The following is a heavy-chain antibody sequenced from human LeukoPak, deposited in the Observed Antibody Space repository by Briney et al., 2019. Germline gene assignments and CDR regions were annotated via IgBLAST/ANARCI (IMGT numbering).Heavy chain of an antibody. CDR1: GGSISSYY. CDR2: IYYSGST. CDR3: ARTTEGGYTYDYFYYYYMDV. V-gene: IGHV4-59*01. Sequence: SETLSLTCTVSGGSISSYYWSWFLQPPRKGLEGIGYIYYSGSTNYNPSLKSRVTISVDTSKNQFSLKLSSVTAADTAVYYCARTTEGGYTYDYFYYYYMDVWGKGTTVTTSS. D-gene: IGHD5-18*01. J-gene: IGHJ6*03.